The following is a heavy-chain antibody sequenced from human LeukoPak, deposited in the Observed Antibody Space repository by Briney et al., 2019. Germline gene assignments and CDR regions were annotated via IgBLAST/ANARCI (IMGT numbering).Heavy chain of an antibody. CDR1: GFTFSSYA. CDR3: AKEGRIVVVPAAMDDAFDI. CDR2: ISGSGGST. J-gene: IGHJ3*02. D-gene: IGHD2-2*01. Sequence: PSGGSLRLSCAASGFTFSSYAMSWVRQAPGKGLEWVSAISGSGGSTYYADSVKGRFTISRDNSKNTLYLQMNSLRAEDTAVYYCAKEGRIVVVPAAMDDAFDIWGQGTMVTVSS. V-gene: IGHV3-23*01.